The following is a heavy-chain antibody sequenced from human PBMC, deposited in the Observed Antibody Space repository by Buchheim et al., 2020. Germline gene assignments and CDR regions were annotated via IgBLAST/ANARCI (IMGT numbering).Heavy chain of an antibody. CDR1: GYTFTSYD. CDR3: ARRFGYSSGWYYYYYYMDV. J-gene: IGHJ6*03. D-gene: IGHD6-19*01. Sequence: QVQLVQSGAEVKKPGASVKVSCKASGYTFTSYDINWVRQATGQGLEWMGWMNPNSGNTGHAQKFQGRVTMTRNTSIHTASMELSSLRSEDTAVYYCARRFGYSSGWYYYYYYMDVWGKGTT. V-gene: IGHV1-8*01. CDR2: MNPNSGNT.